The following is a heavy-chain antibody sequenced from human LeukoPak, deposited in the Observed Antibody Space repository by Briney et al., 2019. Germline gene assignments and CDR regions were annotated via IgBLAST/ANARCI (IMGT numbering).Heavy chain of an antibody. D-gene: IGHD1-26*01. V-gene: IGHV3-13*01. CDR1: GFTFSSYD. CDR3: ARQNTPHGNFDY. J-gene: IGHJ4*02. Sequence: GGSLRLSCAASGFTFSSYDMHWVRQATGKGLEWVSAIGVAANTFYSGSVKGRFTITRENAKNSLYLLMSSLRAEDTAVYYCARQNTPHGNFDYWGQGTLVTVSS. CDR2: IGVAANT.